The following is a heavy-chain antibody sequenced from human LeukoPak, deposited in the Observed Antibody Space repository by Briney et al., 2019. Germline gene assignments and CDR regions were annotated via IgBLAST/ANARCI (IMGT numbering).Heavy chain of an antibody. CDR1: GYTFTGYY. J-gene: IGHJ3*02. Sequence: ASVKVSCKASGYTFTGYYMHWVRQAPGQGLEWMGWINPNSGGTNYAQKFQGRVTMTRDTSISTAYMELSRLRSDDTAVYYCAREYLGAVAGDAFDIWGQGTMVTVSS. D-gene: IGHD6-19*01. CDR3: AREYLGAVAGDAFDI. CDR2: INPNSGGT. V-gene: IGHV1-2*02.